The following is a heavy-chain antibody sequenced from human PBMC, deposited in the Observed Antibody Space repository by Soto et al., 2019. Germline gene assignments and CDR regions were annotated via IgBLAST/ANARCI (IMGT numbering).Heavy chain of an antibody. CDR3: ARDDRDSTSPTFDY. J-gene: IGHJ4*02. CDR2: VYLSGVT. CDR1: GYSISSGYY. V-gene: IGHV4-38-2*02. Sequence: SETLSLTCAVSGYSISSGYYWGWIRQSPGKGLEWIGSVYLSGVTYFNPSLKSRVTISVDTSKNQFSLKLNSMTAADTAVYYCARDDRDSTSPTFDYWGQGVLVTVS. D-gene: IGHD6-6*01.